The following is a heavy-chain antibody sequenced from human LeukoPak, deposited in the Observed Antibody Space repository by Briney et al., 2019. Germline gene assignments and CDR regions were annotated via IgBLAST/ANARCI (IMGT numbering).Heavy chain of an antibody. Sequence: PGGSLRLSCAASGFTSSDYYMSWIRQAPGKGLECVSYISSSGSTIYYADSVKGRFTISRDNAKNSLYLQMNRLRAEDTAVYYCARAACGGDCYSGFDYWGQGTLVTVSS. J-gene: IGHJ4*02. CDR2: ISSSGSTI. V-gene: IGHV3-11*04. CDR3: ARAACGGDCYSGFDY. D-gene: IGHD2-21*01. CDR1: GFTSSDYY.